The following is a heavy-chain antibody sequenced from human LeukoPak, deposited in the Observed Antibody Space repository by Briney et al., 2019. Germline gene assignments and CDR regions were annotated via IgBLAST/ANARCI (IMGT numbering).Heavy chain of an antibody. V-gene: IGHV3-53*01. CDR3: ARGGYYGDYLPTGFDY. CDR1: GFTVSSNY. Sequence: GGSLRLSCAASGFTVSSNYMSWVRQAPGKGLEWVSVIYSGGSTYYADSVKGRLTISRDNSKNTLYLQMNSLRAEDTAVYYCARGGYYGDYLPTGFDYWGQGTLVTVSS. CDR2: IYSGGST. J-gene: IGHJ4*02. D-gene: IGHD4-17*01.